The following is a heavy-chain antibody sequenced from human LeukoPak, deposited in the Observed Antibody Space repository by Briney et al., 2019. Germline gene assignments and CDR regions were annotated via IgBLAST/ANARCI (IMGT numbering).Heavy chain of an antibody. V-gene: IGHV3-7*01. CDR1: GINFRGYW. CDR3: ARDLGHTGYDLYDY. J-gene: IGHJ4*02. D-gene: IGHD5-12*01. CDR2: MKQDGSEK. Sequence: GGSLRLSCAVSGINFRGYWMAWVRQAPGKGLEWVANMKQDGSEKYYVDSVKGRFTISRDNAKNSLYLEMNSLRVEDTAVYYCARDLGHTGYDLYDYWGQGTLVTVSS.